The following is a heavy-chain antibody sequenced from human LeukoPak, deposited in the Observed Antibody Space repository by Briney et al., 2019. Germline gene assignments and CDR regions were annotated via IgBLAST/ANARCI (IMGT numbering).Heavy chain of an antibody. CDR1: GYTFTSYY. V-gene: IGHV1-46*01. CDR2: INPSGGST. D-gene: IGHD2-15*01. Sequence: ASVKVSCKASGYTFTSYYMHWVRQAPGQGLEWMGIINPSGGSTSYAQKFQGRVTMTRDTSTSTVYMELSSLRSEDTAVYYCARDRCSGGSCYSLLDYWGQGTLVTVPS. CDR3: ARDRCSGGSCYSLLDY. J-gene: IGHJ4*02.